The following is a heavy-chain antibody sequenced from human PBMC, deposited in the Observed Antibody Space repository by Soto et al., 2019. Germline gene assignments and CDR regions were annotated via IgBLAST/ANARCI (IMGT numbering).Heavy chain of an antibody. J-gene: IGHJ4*02. D-gene: IGHD6-19*01. CDR3: ASGGYSSGWYGLYYFDY. Sequence: SETLSLTCTVSGGSISSYYWSWIRQPPGKGLEWIGYIYYSGSTNYNPSLKSRVTISVDTSKNQFSLKLSSVTAADTAVYYCASGGYSSGWYGLYYFDYWGQGTLVTVSS. CDR1: GGSISSYY. CDR2: IYYSGST. V-gene: IGHV4-59*08.